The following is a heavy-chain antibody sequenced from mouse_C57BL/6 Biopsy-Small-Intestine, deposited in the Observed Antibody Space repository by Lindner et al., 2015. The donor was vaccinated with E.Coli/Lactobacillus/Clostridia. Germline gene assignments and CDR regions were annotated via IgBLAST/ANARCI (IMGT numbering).Heavy chain of an antibody. CDR2: IYPGNEDT. D-gene: IGHD1-1*01. CDR3: ARDYGSSQFDY. V-gene: IGHV1-82*01. CDR1: GYAFSSSW. J-gene: IGHJ2*01. Sequence: VQLQESGPELVKPGASVKTSCKASGYAFSSSWMNWVKQRPGKGLKWIGRIYPGNEDTNYSGEFKDKATLTADKSSSTAYMQLSSLTSEDSAVYFCARDYGSSQFDYWGQGTTLTVSS.